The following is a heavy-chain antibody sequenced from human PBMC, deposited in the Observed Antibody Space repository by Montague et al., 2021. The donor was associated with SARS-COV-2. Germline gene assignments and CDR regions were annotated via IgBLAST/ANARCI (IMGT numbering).Heavy chain of an antibody. Sequence: SETLSLTCSVSGGSITNSTYYWVWIRQPPGKGLEWIGRIFYKGSTYYNPSFKSRLTLSVDTSKNQFSLSLRSVTAADTAVYFCARLSEITSAEPLTFDYWGQGALVSISS. CDR3: ARLSEITSAEPLTFDY. V-gene: IGHV4-39*01. D-gene: IGHD1-20*01. CDR2: IFYKGST. J-gene: IGHJ4*02. CDR1: GGSITNSTYY.